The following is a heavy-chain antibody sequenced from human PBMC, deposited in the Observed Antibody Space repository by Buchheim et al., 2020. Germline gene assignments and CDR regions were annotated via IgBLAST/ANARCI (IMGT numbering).Heavy chain of an antibody. CDR1: GFTFNTYS. J-gene: IGHJ4*02. V-gene: IGHV3-48*02. Sequence: EVQLVESGGGLVQPGGSLRLSCAASGFTFNTYSMNWVRQAPGKGLEWVSYISSSSTTIYYADSVKGRFTISRDNAKNSLYLQMNGLRDEDTAVYYCARDSSTYQLRNLWGQGTL. D-gene: IGHD2-2*01. CDR3: ARDSSTYQLRNL. CDR2: ISSSSTTI.